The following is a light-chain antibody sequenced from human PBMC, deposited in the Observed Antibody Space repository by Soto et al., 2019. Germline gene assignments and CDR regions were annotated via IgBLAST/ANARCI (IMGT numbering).Light chain of an antibody. CDR2: EVN. Sequence: QSALTQPPSASGSPGQSVTISCTGTSSDVGGYNSVSWFQQHPGKAPKLMIYEVNKRPSGVPGRFSGSKSGNTASLTVSGLQTEDEADYYCSSFAGRDNVVFGGGTKVTVL. J-gene: IGLJ2*01. V-gene: IGLV2-8*01. CDR1: SSDVGGYNS. CDR3: SSFAGRDNVV.